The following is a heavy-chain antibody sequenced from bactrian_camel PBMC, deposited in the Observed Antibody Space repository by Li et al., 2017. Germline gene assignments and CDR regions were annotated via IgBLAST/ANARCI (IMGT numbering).Heavy chain of an antibody. CDR3: AASGGQLGRWCYEFPVNWVSWLYN. CDR2: IDTDGSI. V-gene: IGHV3S53*01. J-gene: IGHJ4*01. CDR1: GYTYSTNS. Sequence: HVQLVESGGGSVQAGGSLRLSCVTSGYTYSTNSMGWFRQYPGKEREGVATIDTDGSISYVESVKGRFTISQDLARNMIFLQMDNLEPEDTAMYHCAASGGQLGRWCYEFPVNWVSWLYNWGQGTQVTVS. D-gene: IGHD3*01.